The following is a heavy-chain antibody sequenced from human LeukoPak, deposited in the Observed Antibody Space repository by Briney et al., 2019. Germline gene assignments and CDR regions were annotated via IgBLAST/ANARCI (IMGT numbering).Heavy chain of an antibody. CDR2: IASKTDGGTT. CDR3: TTGIRGD. V-gene: IGHV3-15*04. CDR1: GFTINDYG. J-gene: IGHJ4*02. Sequence: PGGSLRLSCAFSGFTINDYGVNWVRQAPGKGLEWVGRIASKTDGGTTDYAAPVKGRFTISRDDSKNTLFLQMNSLKTEDTAVYYCTTGIRGDCGQGTLVTVSS.